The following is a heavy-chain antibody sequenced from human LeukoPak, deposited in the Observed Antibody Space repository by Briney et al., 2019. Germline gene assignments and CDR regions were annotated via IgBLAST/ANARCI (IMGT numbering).Heavy chain of an antibody. CDR2: IYYSGST. CDR3: ARLLPRSTAGTTYMDV. D-gene: IGHD6-13*01. V-gene: IGHV4-59*08. Sequence: SETLPLTCTVSSGSITNYYWSWIRQPPGKGLEWIGYIYYSGSTNYNPSLKSRVTISVDRSKNQFSLKLTSVTAADTAVYYCARLLPRSTAGTTYMDVWGKGTTVTVSS. J-gene: IGHJ6*03. CDR1: SGSITNYY.